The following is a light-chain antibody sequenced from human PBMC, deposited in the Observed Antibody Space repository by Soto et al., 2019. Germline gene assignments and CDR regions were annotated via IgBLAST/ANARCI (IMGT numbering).Light chain of an antibody. CDR2: DAS. V-gene: IGKV3-20*01. CDR1: HSFRTDC. Sequence: EIVLTQSPGTLSLSPGERATLSFRASHSFRTDCLAWYQQKPGQAPRLLIYDASSRATGIPDRFSGSGSGTDFTLTISRLEPEDFAVYYCQQYGSSPPRGTFGQGTKVDIK. CDR3: QQYGSSPPRGT. J-gene: IGKJ1*01.